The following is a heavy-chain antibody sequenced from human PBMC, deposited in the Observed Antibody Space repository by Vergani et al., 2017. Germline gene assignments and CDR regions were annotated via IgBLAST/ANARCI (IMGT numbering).Heavy chain of an antibody. D-gene: IGHD3-10*01. Sequence: QVQLVQSGAEVKKPGSSVKVSCKASGGTFSSYAISWVRQAPGQGLEWMGGIIPIFGTANYAQKFQGRVTITADESTSTGYMELSSLRSEDTAVYYCAARGYYYGSGSYSTASSYYYGMDVWGQGTTVTVSS. J-gene: IGHJ6*02. CDR3: AARGYYYGSGSYSTASSYYYGMDV. CDR1: GGTFSSYA. CDR2: IIPIFGTA. V-gene: IGHV1-69*01.